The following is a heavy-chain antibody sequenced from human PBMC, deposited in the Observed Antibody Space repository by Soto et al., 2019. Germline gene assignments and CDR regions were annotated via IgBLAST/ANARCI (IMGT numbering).Heavy chain of an antibody. D-gene: IGHD3-10*01. CDR3: TSELVRGIGSDY. CDR1: GYTFTSYG. CDR2: ISTYNGNT. J-gene: IGHJ4*02. V-gene: IGHV1-18*01. Sequence: QVQLVQSGAEVKKPGASVKVSCKASGYTFTSYGISWVRQAPGQGLEWMGWISTYNGNTKYAQKLQGRVTMTTDTSPTAVYLELRSLRTDDTAVFYCTSELVRGIGSDYWGQGTLVTVSS.